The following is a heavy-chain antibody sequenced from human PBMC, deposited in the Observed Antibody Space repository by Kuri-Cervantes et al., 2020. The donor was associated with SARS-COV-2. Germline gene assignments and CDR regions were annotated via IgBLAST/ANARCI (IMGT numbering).Heavy chain of an antibody. V-gene: IGHV3-21*01. CDR2: ISSGSEYI. D-gene: IGHD2-8*02. J-gene: IGHJ4*02. Sequence: GESLKISCAASGFTFSAYSMNWVRQAPGKGLEWVSSISSGSEYILYADSAKGRFTISRDNAKNSLFLQMNSLRADDTAIYYCARFETGVSTTGTENWGQGTLVTDSS. CDR3: ARFETGVSTTGTEN. CDR1: GFTFSAYS.